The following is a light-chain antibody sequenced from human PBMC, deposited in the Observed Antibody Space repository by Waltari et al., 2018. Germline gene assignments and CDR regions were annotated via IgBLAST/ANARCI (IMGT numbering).Light chain of an antibody. CDR1: SRDVGRYNL. J-gene: IGLJ2*01. V-gene: IGLV2-23*02. CDR2: EVS. Sequence: QSALTQPASVSGSPGQSIAISCPGTSRDVGRYNLVSWYQQHPGKAPKLMIYEVSKRPSGVSNRFSGSKSGNTASLTISGLQAEDEADYYCCSYAGSSTLVFGGGTKLTVL. CDR3: CSYAGSSTLV.